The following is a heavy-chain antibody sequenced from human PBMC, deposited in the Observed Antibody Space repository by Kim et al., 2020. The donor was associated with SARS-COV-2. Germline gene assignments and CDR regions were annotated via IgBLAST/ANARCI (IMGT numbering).Heavy chain of an antibody. CDR3: AKEGVDIVVVVAATPANWFAP. CDR2: ISGGSGDST. D-gene: IGHD2-15*01. CDR1: GFTFRSYG. J-gene: IGHJ5*02. V-gene: IGHV3-23*01. Sequence: GGSLRLSCVGSGFTFRSYGMNWVRQAPGKGLEWVSSISGGSGDSTYYADSVKGRFTISRDNSQNTLYLQMNSLRAEDTALYYCAKEGVDIVVVVAATPANWFAPWGQGTLVTVSS.